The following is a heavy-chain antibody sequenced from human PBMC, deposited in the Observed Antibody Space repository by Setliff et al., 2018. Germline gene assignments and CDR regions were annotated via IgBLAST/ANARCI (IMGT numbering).Heavy chain of an antibody. D-gene: IGHD3-9*01. CDR2: VNDDGSSA. CDR1: GFTFSSYG. Sequence: GGSLRLSCAASGFTFSSYGMHWVRQDPGKGLVWVSRVNDDGSSAMYADSVKGRFTMSRDNAKNTLYLQMNSLRAEDTAVYYCARAYYGTVNGYSSYYGLDVWGQGTTVTVSS. V-gene: IGHV3-74*03. J-gene: IGHJ6*02. CDR3: ARAYYGTVNGYSSYYGLDV.